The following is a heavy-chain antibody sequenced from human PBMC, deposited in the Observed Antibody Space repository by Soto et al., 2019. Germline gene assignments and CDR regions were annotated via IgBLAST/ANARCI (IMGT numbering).Heavy chain of an antibody. J-gene: IGHJ6*02. Sequence: PSETLSLTCAVYGGSFSGYYWSWIRQPPGKGLEWIGEINHSGSTNCNPSLKSRVTISVDTSKNQFSLKLSSVTAADTAVYYCARGRNYYDSSGYSLDLSYYGMDVWGQGTTVTVSS. CDR1: GGSFSGYY. D-gene: IGHD3-22*01. CDR2: INHSGST. V-gene: IGHV4-34*01. CDR3: ARGRNYYDSSGYSLDLSYYGMDV.